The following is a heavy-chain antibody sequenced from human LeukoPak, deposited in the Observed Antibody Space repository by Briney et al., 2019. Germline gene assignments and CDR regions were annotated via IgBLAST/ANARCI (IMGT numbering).Heavy chain of an antibody. Sequence: PSETLSLTCTVSGGSISSYYWSWIRQPAGKGLEGIGRIDTSGNTNYKPSLKSRVTMSVDTSKNQFSLKLSSVTAADTAVYYCARVSSSWYQDWYFDLWGRGTLVTVSS. CDR3: ARVSSSWYQDWYFDL. J-gene: IGHJ2*01. CDR1: GGSISSYY. V-gene: IGHV4-4*07. D-gene: IGHD6-13*01. CDR2: IDTSGNT.